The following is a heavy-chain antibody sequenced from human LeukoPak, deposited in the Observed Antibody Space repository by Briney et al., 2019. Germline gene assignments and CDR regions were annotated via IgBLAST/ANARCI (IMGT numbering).Heavy chain of an antibody. J-gene: IGHJ4*02. CDR1: GGTFSSYA. D-gene: IGHD1-1*01. CDR3: ARDHDNWNGGGLFDY. CDR2: IIPIFGTA. V-gene: IGHV1-69*13. Sequence: GASVKVSCKASGGTFSSYAISWVRQAPGQGLEWMGGIIPIFGTANYAQKFQGRVTITADESTSTAYMELSSLRSEDTAVYYCARDHDNWNGGGLFDYWGPGTLVTVSS.